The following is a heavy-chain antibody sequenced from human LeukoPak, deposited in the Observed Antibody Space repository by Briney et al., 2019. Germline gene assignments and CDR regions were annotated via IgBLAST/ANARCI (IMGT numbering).Heavy chain of an antibody. D-gene: IGHD1-1*01. V-gene: IGHV3-23*01. CDR2: INPVGITT. CDR3: AKDRAGTPWAD. J-gene: IGHJ4*02. CDR1: GFTFTTYS. Sequence: GGSLRLSCAASGFTFTTYSMTWVRQAPGKGLEWVSTINPVGITTYYADSVKGRFTISRDNSKNTVPLQMDSLRADDTAVYYCAKDRAGTPWADWGQGTLVTVSS.